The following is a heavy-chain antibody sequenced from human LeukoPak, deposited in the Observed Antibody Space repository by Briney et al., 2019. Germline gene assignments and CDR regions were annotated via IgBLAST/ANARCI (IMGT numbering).Heavy chain of an antibody. CDR2: ISSSSSYI. D-gene: IGHD3-9*01. CDR3: TTDNVLRYFDWLLPADY. CDR1: GFTFSSYS. Sequence: NPGGSLRLSCAASGFTFSSYSMNWVRQAPGKGLEWVSSISSSSSYIYYADSVKGRFTISRDNAKNSLYLQMNSLKTEDTAVYYCTTDNVLRYFDWLLPADYWGQGTLVTVSS. J-gene: IGHJ4*02. V-gene: IGHV3-21*03.